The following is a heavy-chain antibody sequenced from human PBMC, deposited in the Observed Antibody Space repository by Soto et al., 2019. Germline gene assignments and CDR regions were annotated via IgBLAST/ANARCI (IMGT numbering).Heavy chain of an antibody. J-gene: IGHJ5*02. CDR2: IIPIFGIA. CDR3: ARGITIFGVDGLSWFDP. Sequence: ASVKVSCKASGGTLSSYAISWVRQAPGQGLEWMGGIIPIFGIANYAQKFQGRVTITADKSTSTAYMELSSLRSEDTAVYYCARGITIFGVDGLSWFDPWGQGTLVTVSS. D-gene: IGHD3-3*01. V-gene: IGHV1-69*10. CDR1: GGTLSSYA.